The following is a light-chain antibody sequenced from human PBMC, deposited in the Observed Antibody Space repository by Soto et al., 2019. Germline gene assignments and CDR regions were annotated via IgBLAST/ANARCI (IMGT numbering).Light chain of an antibody. CDR3: GSYASGSGGL. J-gene: IGLJ1*01. V-gene: IGLV2-14*01. CDR2: NSR. Sequence: QSVLTQPASVSGSPGQSITISCTGSSSDVGGNNYVSWYQQHPGKAPKLMIYNSRNRPSGVSNRFAGSKSGNTASLTISRLPAEDDAYYYRGSYASGSGGLFGTGTKLTVL. CDR1: SSDVGGNNY.